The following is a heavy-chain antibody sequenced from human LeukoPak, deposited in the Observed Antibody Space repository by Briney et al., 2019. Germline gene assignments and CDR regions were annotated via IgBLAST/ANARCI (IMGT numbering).Heavy chain of an antibody. V-gene: IGHV4-30-4*01. J-gene: IGHJ6*02. D-gene: IGHD5-12*01. CDR1: GGSISSGDYY. CDR3: AREDSGYDLANCMDV. CDR2: IYYSGST. Sequence: SETLSLTCTVSGGSISSGDYYWSWIRQPPGKGLEWIGYIYYSGSTYYNPSLKSRVTISVDKSKNQLSLKLSSVTAEDTAVYYCAREDSGYDLANCMDVWGQGTTVTVSS.